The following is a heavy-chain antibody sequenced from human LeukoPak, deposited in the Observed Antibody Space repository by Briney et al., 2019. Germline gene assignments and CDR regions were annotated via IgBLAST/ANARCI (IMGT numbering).Heavy chain of an antibody. CDR3: ARDNGCNYQSSGAFDI. J-gene: IGHJ3*02. Sequence: GRSLRLSCAASGFTFSNYAMHWVRQAPGKGLEWVAVIWYDGSNKYYADSVKGRFTISRDNSKNTLYLQMNSLRAEDTAVYYCARDNGCNYQSSGAFDIWGQGTMVTVSS. CDR2: IWYDGSNK. D-gene: IGHD5-24*01. V-gene: IGHV3-33*08. CDR1: GFTFSNYA.